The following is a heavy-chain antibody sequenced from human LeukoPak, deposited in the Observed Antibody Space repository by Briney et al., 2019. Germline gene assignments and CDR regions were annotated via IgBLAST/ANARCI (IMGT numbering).Heavy chain of an antibody. Sequence: GGSLRLSCAASGFTFSSYGMHWVRQAPGKGLEWVAVISYDGSNKYYADSVKGRFTISRDNSKNTLYLQMNSLGAEDTAVYYCAIDFYGSWGQGTLVTVSS. CDR2: ISYDGSNK. J-gene: IGHJ5*02. V-gene: IGHV3-30*03. D-gene: IGHD2/OR15-2a*01. CDR1: GFTFSSYG. CDR3: AIDFYGS.